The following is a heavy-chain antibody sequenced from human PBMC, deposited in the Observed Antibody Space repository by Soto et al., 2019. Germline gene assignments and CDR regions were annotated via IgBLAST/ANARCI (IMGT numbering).Heavy chain of an antibody. CDR3: ASKFGELLADAFDI. CDR2: IYHTGST. V-gene: IGHV4-4*02. J-gene: IGHJ3*02. Sequence: SETLSLTCTVSGASIGSGDYYWSWVRQPPGKGLEWIGEIYHTGSTNYNPSLKSRVVMSIDKSKNQFSLNLNSVTAADTAVYYCASKFGELLADAFDIWGQGTMVTVS. CDR1: GASIGSGDYY. D-gene: IGHD3-10*01.